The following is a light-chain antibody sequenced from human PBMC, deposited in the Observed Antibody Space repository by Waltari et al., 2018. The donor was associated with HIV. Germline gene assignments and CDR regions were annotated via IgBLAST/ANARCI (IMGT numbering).Light chain of an antibody. J-gene: IGKJ2*01. CDR3: QQYGSSPYT. CDR2: AAS. Sequence: EIVLTQSPGTLSLSPGERATLSCRASQRVSSNYLAWYQQEPGQAPRLLIYAASSRATGIPDRFSGSGSGTDFTLTISRLEPEDFAVYYCQQYGSSPYTFGQGTNLEIK. CDR1: QRVSSNY. V-gene: IGKV3-20*01.